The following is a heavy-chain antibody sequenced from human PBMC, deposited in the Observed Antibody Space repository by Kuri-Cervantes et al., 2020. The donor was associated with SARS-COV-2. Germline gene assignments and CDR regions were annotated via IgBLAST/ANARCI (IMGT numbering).Heavy chain of an antibody. J-gene: IGHJ4*02. Sequence: LRLSCTVSGGSISSGSYYWSWIRQPAGKGLEWIGHIYTSGSTNYNPSLKSRVTISVDTSKNQFSLKLSSATAADTAVYYCAREGALPAGLDYWGQGTLVTVSS. CDR2: IYTSGST. D-gene: IGHD2-2*01. CDR1: GGSISSGSYY. CDR3: AREGALPAGLDY. V-gene: IGHV4-61*09.